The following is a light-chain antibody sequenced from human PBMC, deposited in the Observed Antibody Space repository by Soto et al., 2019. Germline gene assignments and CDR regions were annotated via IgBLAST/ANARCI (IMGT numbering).Light chain of an antibody. J-gene: IGLJ1*01. V-gene: IGLV2-8*01. CDR3: SSYSGTNNYV. CDR1: SSYVCGYNF. Sequence: SVLTHPPSASGSPGQSVTISCTGTSSYVCGYNFVSWYQQHPGKAPTLIIYEVTKRPSGVPDRFSGSKSGNTASLTVSGLQAEDEADYYCSSYSGTNNYVFGTGTKV. CDR2: EVT.